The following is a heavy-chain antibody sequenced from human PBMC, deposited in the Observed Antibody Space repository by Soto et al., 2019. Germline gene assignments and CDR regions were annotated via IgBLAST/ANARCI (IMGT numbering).Heavy chain of an antibody. CDR2: IYYSGST. CDR1: GGSISSGDYY. V-gene: IGHV4-30-4*01. D-gene: IGHD3-22*01. Sequence: SETLSLTCTVSGGSISSGDYYWSWIRQPPGKGLEWIGYIYYSGSTYYNPSPKSRVTISVDTSKNQFSLKLSSVTAADTAVYYCARGGDSSGYPDYWGQGTLVTVSS. J-gene: IGHJ4*02. CDR3: ARGGDSSGYPDY.